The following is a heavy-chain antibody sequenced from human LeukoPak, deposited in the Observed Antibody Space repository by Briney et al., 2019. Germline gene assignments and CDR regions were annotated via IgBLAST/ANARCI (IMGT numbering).Heavy chain of an antibody. Sequence: ASVKVSCKASGYTFTSYGISWVRQAPGQGLEWMGWISAYNGNTNYAQKLQGRVTMTTDTSTSTAYMELRSLRSEDTAVYYCARVGSGSYQGAFDIWGQGTMVTVSS. CDR1: GYTFTSYG. J-gene: IGHJ3*02. CDR2: ISAYNGNT. CDR3: ARVGSGSYQGAFDI. V-gene: IGHV1-18*01. D-gene: IGHD1-26*01.